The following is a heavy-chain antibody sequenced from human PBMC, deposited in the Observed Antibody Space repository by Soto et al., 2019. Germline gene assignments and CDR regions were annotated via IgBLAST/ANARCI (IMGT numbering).Heavy chain of an antibody. J-gene: IGHJ5*02. CDR2: IYYSGST. V-gene: IGHV4-31*03. Sequence: QVQLQESGPGLVKPSQTLSLTCTVSGGSISSGGYYWSWIRQHPGKGLEWIGYIYYSGSTYYNPSLTSRVTISVDTSKNQFSLKLSSVTAADTAVYYCARDRSGDNWFDPWGQGTLVTVSS. CDR1: GGSISSGGYY. D-gene: IGHD1-26*01. CDR3: ARDRSGDNWFDP.